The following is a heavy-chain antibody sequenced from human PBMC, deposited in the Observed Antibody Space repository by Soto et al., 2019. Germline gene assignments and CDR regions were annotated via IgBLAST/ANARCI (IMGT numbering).Heavy chain of an antibody. CDR3: ARGGVRYFDWLLYGDAFDI. CDR2: INHSGST. J-gene: IGHJ3*02. D-gene: IGHD3-9*01. CDR1: GGSFSVYY. V-gene: IGHV4-34*01. Sequence: ETLSLTFSVYGGSFSVYYWSWIRQPPGKGLEWIGEINHSGSTNYNPSLKSRVTISVDTSKNQFSLKLSSVTAADTAVYYCARGGVRYFDWLLYGDAFDIWGQGTMVTVSS.